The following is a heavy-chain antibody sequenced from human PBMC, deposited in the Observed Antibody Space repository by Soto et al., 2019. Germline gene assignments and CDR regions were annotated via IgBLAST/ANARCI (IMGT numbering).Heavy chain of an antibody. Sequence: PSETLSLTCTVSVGSISSYYWSWIRQPPGKGLERIGYIYYSGNTNYNPSLKSRVTISVDTSKNQFSLKLSSVTAADTAVFYFGGVGGDFGRGSKRKIYYFASWGKGTLVTVS. D-gene: IGHD3-3*01. CDR3: GGVGGDFGRGSKRKIYYFAS. CDR2: IYYSGNT. CDR1: VGSISSYY. V-gene: IGHV4-59*08. J-gene: IGHJ4*02.